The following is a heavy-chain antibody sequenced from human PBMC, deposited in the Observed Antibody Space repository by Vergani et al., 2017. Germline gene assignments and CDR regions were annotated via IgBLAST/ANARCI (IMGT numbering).Heavy chain of an antibody. Sequence: QVQLVQSGAEVKKPGASVKVSCKASGYTFTSYGISWVRQAPGQGLEWMGWISAYNGNTNYAQKLQGRVTMTTDTSTSTAYMELRSLRSDDTAVYYCARDLQYYYDSSGYYTPFDYWGQGTLVTVSS. D-gene: IGHD3-22*01. CDR3: ARDLQYYYDSSGYYTPFDY. V-gene: IGHV1-18*01. CDR1: GYTFTSYG. CDR2: ISAYNGNT. J-gene: IGHJ4*02.